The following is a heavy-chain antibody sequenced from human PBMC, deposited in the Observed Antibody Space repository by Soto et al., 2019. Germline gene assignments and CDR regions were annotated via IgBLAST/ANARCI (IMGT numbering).Heavy chain of an antibody. D-gene: IGHD3-16*01. CDR1: GGSISSYY. Sequence: QVQLQESGPGLVKPSETLSLTCTVSGGSISSYYWSWIRQPPGTGLEWIGYIYYSGSTNYNPSLKRRVTISVDTSKNQFALKLSAVTAADTAVYYCARGEERGAMPSGYWGQGTLVTVSS. CDR2: IYYSGST. J-gene: IGHJ4*02. CDR3: ARGEERGAMPSGY. V-gene: IGHV4-59*01.